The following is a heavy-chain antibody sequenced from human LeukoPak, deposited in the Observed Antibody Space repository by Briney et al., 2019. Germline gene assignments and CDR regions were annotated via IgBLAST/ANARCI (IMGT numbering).Heavy chain of an antibody. J-gene: IGHJ4*02. CDR1: GFTFDDYA. Sequence: GGSLRLSCAASGFTFDDYAMHWVRQAPGKGLEWVSGISWNSGSIGYADSVKGRFTISRDNAKSSLYLQMNSLRAEDTAVYYCARGLAVPNGYWGQGTLVTVSS. D-gene: IGHD4-17*01. CDR3: ARGLAVPNGY. V-gene: IGHV3-9*01. CDR2: ISWNSGSI.